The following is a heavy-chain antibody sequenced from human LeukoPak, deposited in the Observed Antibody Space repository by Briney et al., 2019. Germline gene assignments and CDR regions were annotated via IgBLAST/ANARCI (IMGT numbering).Heavy chain of an antibody. J-gene: IGHJ4*02. CDR3: ARDRAWDYLDS. CDR1: DFTLSSHG. V-gene: IGHV3-30*03. Sequence: GKSLRLSCVVSDFTLSSHGMHWVRQAPGKGLEWVAVISSDGGKKSYADSVKGRFTIPRDNSKNTLYLQLDSLRVEDTAIYYCARDRAWDYLDSWDQGPLVTVSS. CDR2: ISSDGGKK. D-gene: IGHD1-26*01.